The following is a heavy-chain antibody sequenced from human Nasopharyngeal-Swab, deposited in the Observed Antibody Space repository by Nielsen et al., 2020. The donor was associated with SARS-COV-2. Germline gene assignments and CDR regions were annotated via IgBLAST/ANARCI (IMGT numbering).Heavy chain of an antibody. D-gene: IGHD1-1*01. CDR1: GFTFSNYA. V-gene: IGHV3-23*01. CDR3: AKPTGTPLYYYMDV. Sequence: GESLKISCAASGFTFSNYAMSWVRQAPGKGLEWVSVISIGGGGTTFYADSVKGRFTISRDNSKNTLFLQMNSLRVEDTAVYYCAKPTGTPLYYYMDVWGRGTTVNVSS. CDR2: ISIGGGGTT. J-gene: IGHJ6*03.